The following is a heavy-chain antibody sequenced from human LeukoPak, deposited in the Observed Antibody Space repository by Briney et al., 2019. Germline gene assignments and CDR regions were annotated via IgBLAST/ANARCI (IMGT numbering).Heavy chain of an antibody. J-gene: IGHJ4*02. D-gene: IGHD3-22*01. V-gene: IGHV3-23*01. CDR2: INGRGVST. CDR3: AREAYYDCSGSLDY. CDR1: GFTFSSYA. Sequence: PGGSLRLSCAASGFTFSSYAMSWVRQAPGKGLEWVACINGRGVSTYYADSVKGRYTISRDNSKNTLYLHMSSLRADDTAIYYCAREAYYDCSGSLDYWGQGTLVTVSS.